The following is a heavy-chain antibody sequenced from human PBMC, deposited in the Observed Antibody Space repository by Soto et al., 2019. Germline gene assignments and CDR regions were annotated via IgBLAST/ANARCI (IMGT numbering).Heavy chain of an antibody. J-gene: IGHJ4*02. CDR1: GFTFTDHY. V-gene: IGHV3-72*01. Sequence: EVQLVESGGGLVQPGGSLRLSCAASGFTFTDHYMDWVRQASGKGLDWVGRIRNKANSYTAEYAASVKGRFTVSRDDSKNSVYLQMNSLKVEDTALYYCVRAGTGYQLDYWGQGTLVTVSS. CDR2: IRNKANSYTA. D-gene: IGHD3-9*01. CDR3: VRAGTGYQLDY.